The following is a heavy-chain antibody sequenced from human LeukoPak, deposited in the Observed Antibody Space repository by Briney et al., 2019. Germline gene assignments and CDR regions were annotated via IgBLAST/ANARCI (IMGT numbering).Heavy chain of an antibody. Sequence: GGSLRLSCTASGFNITSNYMNWVRQAPGKGLEWVAIIYSGGFTYYRDSVKGRFTIYRDNSKNTVYLQMNSLRVEDTAVYYCAREGMGYFDSWGQGTLVTVSS. CDR1: GFNITSNY. CDR3: AREGMGYFDS. D-gene: IGHD5-24*01. V-gene: IGHV3-66*01. J-gene: IGHJ4*02. CDR2: IYSGGFT.